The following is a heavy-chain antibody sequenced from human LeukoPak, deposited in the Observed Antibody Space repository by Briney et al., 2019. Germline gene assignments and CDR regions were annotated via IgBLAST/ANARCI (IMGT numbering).Heavy chain of an antibody. J-gene: IGHJ5*02. Sequence: GGSLRLSCVASGFTFTNAWMSWVRQAPGKGLEWVGRIKRKSDGGTTDYAAPVKDRFTISRDDSKTTLYLQMNSLKTGDTAVYYSTSGAMLVSWGQGTLVTVSS. V-gene: IGHV3-15*01. D-gene: IGHD3-22*01. CDR1: GFTFTNAW. CDR2: IKRKSDGGTT. CDR3: TSGAMLVS.